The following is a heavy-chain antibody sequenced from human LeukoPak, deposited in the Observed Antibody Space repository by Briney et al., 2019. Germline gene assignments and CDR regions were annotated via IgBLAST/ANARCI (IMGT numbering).Heavy chain of an antibody. Sequence: SGPTLVNPTETLTLTCTYSGFSLSLRGVGVGWMRQPPGKALEWLALIYWDNDKRYIPSLKNRLTISKDTSKNQVVLRMTFVDPVDTATYYCAHIKGHYDFHDGWGDMDVWGQGTAVTVSS. D-gene: IGHD3-3*01. J-gene: IGHJ6*02. V-gene: IGHV2-5*02. CDR2: IYWDNDK. CDR3: AHIKGHYDFHDGWGDMDV. CDR1: GFSLSLRGVG.